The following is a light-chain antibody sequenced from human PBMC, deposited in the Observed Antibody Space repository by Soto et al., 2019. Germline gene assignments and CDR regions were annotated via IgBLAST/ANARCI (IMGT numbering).Light chain of an antibody. CDR1: QTISSSY. CDR2: GAS. V-gene: IGKV3-20*01. CDR3: QQYNNWPLALT. Sequence: VLTQSPGTLSLSPGERATISCRASQTISSSYLAWYQHKPGQAPRLLIYGASSRATGIPHRFSGSGSGTDFTLTISRLEPEDCGVYYCQQYNNWPLALTFGGGTKVEIK. J-gene: IGKJ4*01.